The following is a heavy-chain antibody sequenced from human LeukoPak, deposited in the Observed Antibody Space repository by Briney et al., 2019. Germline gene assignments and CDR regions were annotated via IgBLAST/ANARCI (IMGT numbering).Heavy chain of an antibody. D-gene: IGHD3-10*01. V-gene: IGHV3-74*01. Sequence: GGSLRLSCAASGFTFSAYWMHWVRQAPGKGLVWVSRINSDGFSIAYADSVKGRFTISRDNAKNSLYLQMNSLRAEDTALYYCARDLYGSGRYQRDYWGQGTLVTVSS. CDR2: INSDGFSI. J-gene: IGHJ4*02. CDR1: GFTFSAYW. CDR3: ARDLYGSGRYQRDY.